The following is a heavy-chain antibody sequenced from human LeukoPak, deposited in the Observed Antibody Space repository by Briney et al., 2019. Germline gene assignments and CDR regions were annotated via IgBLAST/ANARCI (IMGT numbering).Heavy chain of an antibody. J-gene: IGHJ6*03. CDR1: GGSISSYY. CDR2: IYYSGST. CDR3: AKEYCTNGVCYYPGYYMDV. V-gene: IGHV4-59*01. D-gene: IGHD2-8*01. Sequence: SETLSLTCTVSGGSISSYYWSWNRQPPGKGLEWIGYIYYSGSTNYNPSLKSRVTISVDTSKNQFSLKLSSVTAADTAVYYCAKEYCTNGVCYYPGYYMDVWGKGTTVTVSS.